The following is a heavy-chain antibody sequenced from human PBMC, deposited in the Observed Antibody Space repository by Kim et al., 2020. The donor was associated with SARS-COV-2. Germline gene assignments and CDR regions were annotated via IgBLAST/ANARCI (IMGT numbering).Heavy chain of an antibody. J-gene: IGHJ4*02. Sequence: SLKGRFPISRDNDKNSLYLQMNRLRAEDTALYYCAKAIYYYGSGSYPVDYWGQGTLVTVSS. D-gene: IGHD3-10*01. CDR3: AKAIYYYGSGSYPVDY. V-gene: IGHV3-9*01.